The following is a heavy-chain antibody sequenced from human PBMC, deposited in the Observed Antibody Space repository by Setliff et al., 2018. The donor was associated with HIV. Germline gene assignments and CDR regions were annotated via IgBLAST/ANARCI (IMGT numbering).Heavy chain of an antibody. J-gene: IGHJ4*02. Sequence: GESLKSSCKGSGYSFMNYWIGWVRQVPGKGLEWMGTIYPGQFDTPHYYSPSFQGQVTISADKPINTAYLQWGSLKGPDTAMYYCVRLAYCSGGSCYLYHSDYWGQGTLVTVS. CDR3: VRLAYCSGGSCYLYHSDY. CDR2: IYPGQFDT. CDR1: GYSFMNYW. D-gene: IGHD2-15*01. V-gene: IGHV5-51*01.